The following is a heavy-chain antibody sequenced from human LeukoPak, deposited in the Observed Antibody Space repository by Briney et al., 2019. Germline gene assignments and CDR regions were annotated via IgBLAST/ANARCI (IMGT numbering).Heavy chain of an antibody. CDR1: GGTFSSYA. V-gene: IGHV1-69*13. D-gene: IGHD6-19*01. J-gene: IGHJ4*02. CDR2: TIPIFGTA. CDR3: ARADSSGWYYFDY. Sequence: WASVKVSCKASGGTFSSYAISWVRQAPGQGLEWMGGTIPIFGTANYAQKFQGRVTITADESTSTAYMELSSLRSEDTAVYYCARADSSGWYYFDYWGQGTLVTVSS.